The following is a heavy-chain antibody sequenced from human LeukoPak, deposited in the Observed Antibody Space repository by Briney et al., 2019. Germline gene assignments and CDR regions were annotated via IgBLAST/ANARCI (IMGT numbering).Heavy chain of an antibody. V-gene: IGHV1-8*01. J-gene: IGHJ4*02. CDR2: MNPNSGNT. CDR3: ASDDGYSSGWYMVY. Sequence: GASVKVSCKASGYTFTSYDINWVRQATGQGLEWMGWMNPNSGNTGYAQKFQGRVTMTRDTSTSTVYMELSSLRSEDTAVYYCASDDGYSSGWYMVYWGQGTLVTVSS. CDR1: GYTFTSYD. D-gene: IGHD6-19*01.